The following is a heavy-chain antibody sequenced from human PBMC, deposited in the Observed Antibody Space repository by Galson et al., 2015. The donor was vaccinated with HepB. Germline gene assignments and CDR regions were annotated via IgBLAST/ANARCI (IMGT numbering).Heavy chain of an antibody. CDR2: MNPNSGNT. CDR3: ARGRVRGVITTWNGYGMDV. D-gene: IGHD3-10*01. Sequence: SVKVSCKASGYTFTSYDINWVRQATGQGLEWMGWMNPNSGNTGYAQKFQGRVTMTRNTSISTAYMELSSLRSEDTAVYYCARGRVRGVITTWNGYGMDVWGQGTPVTVSS. CDR1: GYTFTSYD. J-gene: IGHJ6*02. V-gene: IGHV1-8*01.